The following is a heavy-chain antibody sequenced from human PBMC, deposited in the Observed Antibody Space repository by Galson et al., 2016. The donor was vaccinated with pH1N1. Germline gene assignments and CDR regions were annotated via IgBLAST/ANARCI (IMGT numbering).Heavy chain of an antibody. CDR1: GFSFSRYG. Sequence: SLRLSCAAAGFSFSRYGFHWVRQAPGKGLEWVAFIRTDGTNKNYADSVKGRFTISRDNSRNTLFLQMNGLRAEDTAVYYCAKDLLIPGMTPVINPDDYWGQGTLVTVSS. D-gene: IGHD4-17*01. CDR2: IRTDGTNK. V-gene: IGHV3-30*02. J-gene: IGHJ4*02. CDR3: AKDLLIPGMTPVINPDDY.